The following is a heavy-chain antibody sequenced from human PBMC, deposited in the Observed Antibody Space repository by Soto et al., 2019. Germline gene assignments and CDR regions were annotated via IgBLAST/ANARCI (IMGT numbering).Heavy chain of an antibody. Sequence: GGSLRLSCAASGFTFSSYAMHWVRQAPGKGLEWVAVISYDGSNKYYADSGKGRFTISRDNSKNTLYLQMNSLRAEDTAVYYCARDQGYSYGYPTAYYYYYGMDVWGQGTTVTVSS. CDR3: ARDQGYSYGYPTAYYYYYGMDV. CDR1: GFTFSSYA. CDR2: ISYDGSNK. J-gene: IGHJ6*02. D-gene: IGHD5-18*01. V-gene: IGHV3-30-3*01.